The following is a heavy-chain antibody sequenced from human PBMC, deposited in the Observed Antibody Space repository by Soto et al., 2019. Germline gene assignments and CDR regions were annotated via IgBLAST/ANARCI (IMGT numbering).Heavy chain of an antibody. Sequence: QVQLVESGGGLVKPGGSLRLSCAAYGITFSDYYMSWIRQAPGKGLEWVSYISSSGHYTEHADSVRGRFTTSRDNSRNSLXXQMNSLRVEDSAVYYCARELDGMDVWGQGTTVTVSS. CDR1: GITFSDYY. CDR2: ISSSGHYT. J-gene: IGHJ6*02. V-gene: IGHV3-11*05. CDR3: ARELDGMDV.